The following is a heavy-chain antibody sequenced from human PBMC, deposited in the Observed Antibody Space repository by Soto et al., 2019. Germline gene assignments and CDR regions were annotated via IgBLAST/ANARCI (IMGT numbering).Heavy chain of an antibody. D-gene: IGHD1-7*01. CDR3: ARDPNWNYVRYYYYYMDV. J-gene: IGHJ6*03. Sequence: PGGSLRLSCAASGFTFSSYSMNWVRQAPGKGLEWVSYISSSSSTIYYADSVKGRFTISRDNAKNSLYLQMNSLRAEDTAVYYCARDPNWNYVRYYYYYMDVWGKGTTVTVSS. V-gene: IGHV3-48*04. CDR1: GFTFSSYS. CDR2: ISSSSSTI.